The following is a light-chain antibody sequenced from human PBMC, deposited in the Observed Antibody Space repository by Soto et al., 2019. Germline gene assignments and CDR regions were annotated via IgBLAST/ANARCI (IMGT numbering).Light chain of an antibody. CDR2: GAS. CDR3: QQYNNWPWT. V-gene: IGKV3-15*01. CDR1: QSVSSN. Sequence: EIVMTQSPATLSVSPGERATLSCRASQSVSSNFAWYQQKPGQAPRLLIYGASTRATGIPARFSGSGSGTEFTLTIGSLQSEDFAVYDCQQYNNWPWTFGQGTKVEIK. J-gene: IGKJ1*01.